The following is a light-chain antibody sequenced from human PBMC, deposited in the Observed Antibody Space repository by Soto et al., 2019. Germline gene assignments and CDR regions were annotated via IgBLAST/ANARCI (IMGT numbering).Light chain of an antibody. V-gene: IGKV3-11*01. CDR1: QSVSSY. J-gene: IGKJ1*01. CDR3: QQYGSSGT. Sequence: EIVLPQSPATLSLSPGARAPLSGRASQSVSSYLAWYQQKPGQAPRLLIYDASNRATGIPARFSGSGSGTDFTLTISRLEPEDFAVYYCQQYGSSGTFGQGTKVDIK. CDR2: DAS.